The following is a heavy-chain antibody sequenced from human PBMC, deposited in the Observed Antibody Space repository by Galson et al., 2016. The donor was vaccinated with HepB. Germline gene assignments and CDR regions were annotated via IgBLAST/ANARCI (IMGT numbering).Heavy chain of an antibody. CDR1: GYTFTSYG. CDR3: ARDSGDIVATLTFDY. D-gene: IGHD5-12*01. V-gene: IGHV1-18*01. CDR2: INAYNGNT. J-gene: IGHJ4*02. Sequence: SVKVSCKASGYTFTSYGISWVRQAPGQGLEWMGWINAYNGNTNYAQKLQGRVTMTTDTSTSTAYMELRSLRSDDTAVYYCARDSGDIVATLTFDYWAREPWSPSPQ.